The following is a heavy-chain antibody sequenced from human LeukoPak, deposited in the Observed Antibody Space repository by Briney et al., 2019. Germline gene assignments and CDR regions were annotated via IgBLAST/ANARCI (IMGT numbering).Heavy chain of an antibody. CDR2: MTDSETT. V-gene: IGHV4-59*11. CDR1: GVSITTHY. CDR3: ATIKGGYPFGYFYF. Sequence: SETLSLSCTVSGVSITTHYWSWLRQPPGKELEWIAYMTDSETTKNNPSLKSRITLSADTSKNQSSLSPSSVTEADTAVYFCATIKGGYPFGYFYFWGQGILVTVSS. J-gene: IGHJ4*02. D-gene: IGHD5-18*01.